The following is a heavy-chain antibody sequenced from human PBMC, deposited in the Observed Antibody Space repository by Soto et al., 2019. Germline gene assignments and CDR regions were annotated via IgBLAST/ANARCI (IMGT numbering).Heavy chain of an antibody. J-gene: IGHJ4*02. CDR3: TSRPSGMTYHAVFDF. Sequence: VQPVQSGGTLVQPGGSLRLSCAASGLTFSGHWMTWVRQTPGEGLQWVAAIKPDGSETFYVDSVKGRFTISRDNARNSLFLQMDSLRAEDTAVYYCTSRPSGMTYHAVFDFWGQGTLVTVSS. CDR1: GLTFSGHW. CDR2: IKPDGSET. V-gene: IGHV3-7*03. D-gene: IGHD2-21*02.